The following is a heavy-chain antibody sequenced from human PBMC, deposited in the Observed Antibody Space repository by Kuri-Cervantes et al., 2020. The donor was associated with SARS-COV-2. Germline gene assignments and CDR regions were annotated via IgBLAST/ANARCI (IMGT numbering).Heavy chain of an antibody. CDR3: ARAYSSSGRHYYGMDV. CDR1: GGSFSGYY. CDR2: INHSGST. V-gene: IGHV4-34*01. J-gene: IGHJ6*02. D-gene: IGHD6-13*01. Sequence: SQTLSLTCAVYGGSFSGYYWSWIRQPPGKGLEWTGEINHSGSTNYNPSLKGRVTISVDTSKNQFSLKLSSVTAADTAVYYCARAYSSSGRHYYGMDVWGQGTTVTVSS.